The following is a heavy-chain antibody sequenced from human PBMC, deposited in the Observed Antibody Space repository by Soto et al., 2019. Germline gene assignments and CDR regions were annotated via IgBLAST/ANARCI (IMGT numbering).Heavy chain of an antibody. CDR1: GFTFSSYA. J-gene: IGHJ6*02. Sequence: HPGGSLRLSCAASGFTFSSYAMHWVRQSPGKGLEWVAVISYDGSNKYYADSVKGRFTISRDNSKNTLYLQMNSLRAEHTAVYYCARDGINDYGDAPGMDVWGQGTTVTVSS. CDR3: ARDGINDYGDAPGMDV. V-gene: IGHV3-30-3*01. CDR2: ISYDGSNK. D-gene: IGHD4-17*01.